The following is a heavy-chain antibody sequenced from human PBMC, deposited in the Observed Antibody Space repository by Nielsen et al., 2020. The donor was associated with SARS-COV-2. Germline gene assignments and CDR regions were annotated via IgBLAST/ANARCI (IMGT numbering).Heavy chain of an antibody. CDR2: IYYVGSNQ. V-gene: IGHV3-33*01. D-gene: IGHD4-17*01. CDR3: ARESAYGDYTGGFDY. J-gene: IGHJ4*02. CDR1: GFTFINYG. Sequence: GGSLRLSCVVSGFTFINYGMHWVRQAPGKGLEWVALIYYVGSNQHYADSVKGRFTISRHNSRDTLYLQMNSLRAEDTAVYYCARESAYGDYTGGFDYWGQGTLVTVSS.